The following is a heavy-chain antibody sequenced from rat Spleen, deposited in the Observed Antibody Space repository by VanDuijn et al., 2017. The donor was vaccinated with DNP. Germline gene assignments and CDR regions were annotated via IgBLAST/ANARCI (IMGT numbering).Heavy chain of an antibody. CDR3: AKGPNYGGYSDYFDY. D-gene: IGHD1-11*01. CDR1: GFSFNDYW. CDR2: INKDSNTI. Sequence: EVKLVESGGGLVQPGRSLKLSCVASGFSFNDYWMGWVRQAPGKGLEWIGQINKDSNTINYTPSLEDKFTISKDNTQNTLFLQMNKLGSRDTAIYYCAKGPNYGGYSDYFDYWGQGVMVTVSS. J-gene: IGHJ2*01. V-gene: IGHV4-2*01.